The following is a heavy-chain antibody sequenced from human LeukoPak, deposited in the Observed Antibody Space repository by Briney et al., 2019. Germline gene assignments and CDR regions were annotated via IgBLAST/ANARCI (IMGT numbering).Heavy chain of an antibody. CDR2: ISSTSSYI. CDR3: ARAWLSSGFDL. J-gene: IGHJ2*01. D-gene: IGHD6-19*01. CDR1: GFTLNSYT. V-gene: IGHV3-21*04. Sequence: PGGSLRLSCAASGFTLNSYTLSWVRQAPGKGLEWVSSISSTSSYIHYADSVKGRFTISRDNPDNVVYLQMNSLRAEDTAVYYCARAWLSSGFDLWGRGTLVTVSS.